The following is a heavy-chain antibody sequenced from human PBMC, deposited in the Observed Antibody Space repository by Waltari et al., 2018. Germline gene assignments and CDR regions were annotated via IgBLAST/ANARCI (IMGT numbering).Heavy chain of an antibody. Sequence: EVQLVQSGAEVKKPGESLKISCKGSGYSFTSYWIGWVRQMPGKGLEWMGIIYPGDPDTRYSPSFQGQVTISADKSISTADLQWSSLKASDTAMYYCARLRPFPQSIQGVTLRHPGGFDPWGQGTLVTVSS. V-gene: IGHV5-51*03. D-gene: IGHD3-10*01. CDR1: GYSFTSYW. CDR3: ARLRPFPQSIQGVTLRHPGGFDP. CDR2: IYPGDPDT. J-gene: IGHJ5*02.